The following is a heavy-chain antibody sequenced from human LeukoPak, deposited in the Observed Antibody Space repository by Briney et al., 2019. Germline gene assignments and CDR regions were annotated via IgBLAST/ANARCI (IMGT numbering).Heavy chain of an antibody. D-gene: IGHD2-2*01. CDR2: IICNIGSI. J-gene: IGHJ3*02. V-gene: IGHV3-9*03. CDR1: GVTFDDYA. CDR3: VKALGQVVLAAHDAFAM. Sequence: GGSLRLSCAASGVTFDDYAMRWVRQAPGEGLEWVSGIICNIGSIVYAESLKGRFTISTDNAKNTLYLQINSLRAQDMGLYYCVKALGQVVLAAHDAFAMWGQGTMVTVPS.